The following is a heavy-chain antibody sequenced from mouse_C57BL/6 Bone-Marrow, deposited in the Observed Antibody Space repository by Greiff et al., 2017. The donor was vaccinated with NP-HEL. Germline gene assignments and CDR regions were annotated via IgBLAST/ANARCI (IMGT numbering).Heavy chain of an antibody. J-gene: IGHJ3*01. CDR3: AIPFSNYYGSSYPFAY. V-gene: IGHV1-74*01. CDR1: GYTFPSYW. D-gene: IGHD1-1*01. CDR2: IHPSDSDT. Sequence: QVQLKQPGAELVKPGASVKVSCKASGYTFPSYWMPWVKQRPGQGLEWIGRIHPSDSDTNYNQTFKGKATLTVANSSSTAYMQLSILTSEYSAVYYGAIPFSNYYGSSYPFAYCGQGTLVTVSA.